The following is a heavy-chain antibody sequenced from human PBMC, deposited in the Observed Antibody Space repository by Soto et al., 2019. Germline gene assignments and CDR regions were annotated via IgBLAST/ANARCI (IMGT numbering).Heavy chain of an antibody. CDR3: AKTIYDSSGYYSYENGMDV. D-gene: IGHD3-22*01. CDR1: GFTFSSYG. CDR2: ISYDGSNK. J-gene: IGHJ6*02. Sequence: GGSLRLSCAASGFTFSSYGMHWVRQAPGKGLEWVAVISYDGSNKYYADSVKGRFTISRDNSKNTLYLQMNSLRAEDTAVYYCAKTIYDSSGYYSYENGMDVWGQGTTVTVSS. V-gene: IGHV3-30*18.